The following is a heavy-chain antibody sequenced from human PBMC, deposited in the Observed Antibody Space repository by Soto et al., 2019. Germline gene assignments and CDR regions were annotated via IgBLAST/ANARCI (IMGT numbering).Heavy chain of an antibody. CDR1: GFTFSTFV. CDR2: ITGSGKSA. J-gene: IGHJ6*02. Sequence: EVQLLESGGGWVQPGGSLRLSCAASGFTFSTFVMTWVRQVPGEGLEWISSITGSGKSAYYADYVKGRVTIYRDNSKNTLYLQISSLGVDDTAVYHCAVHLGENYYTMDVWGQGTTVTVSS. CDR3: AVHLGENYYTMDV. D-gene: IGHD3-10*01. V-gene: IGHV3-23*01.